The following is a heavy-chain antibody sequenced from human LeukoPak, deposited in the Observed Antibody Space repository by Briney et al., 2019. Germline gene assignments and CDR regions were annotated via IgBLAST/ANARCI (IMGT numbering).Heavy chain of an antibody. CDR2: IYYSGNT. Sequence: PSQTLSLTCTVSGDSISTGGYYWNWIRQLPGKGLEWIGCIYYSGNTYYNPSLQSRVTISVDTSRNMFSLRLTSVTAADTALYYCARLKKAEGPLLDFWGQGSLVTVPS. V-gene: IGHV4-31*03. J-gene: IGHJ4*02. CDR1: GDSISTGGYY. CDR3: ARLKKAEGPLLDF.